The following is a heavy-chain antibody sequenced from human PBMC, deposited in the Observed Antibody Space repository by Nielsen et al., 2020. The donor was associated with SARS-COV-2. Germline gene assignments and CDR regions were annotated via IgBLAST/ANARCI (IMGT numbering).Heavy chain of an antibody. Sequence: GESLKISCAASGFTFNTYAMSWIRQAPGKGLEWISAISGGGTNSFYADSAKGRFTISRDNSNHTLYLQLTNLRAEDTAVYYCANDFGDCGSSTCRPKWGQGSRITVSS. V-gene: IGHV3-23*01. CDR2: ISGGGTNS. J-gene: IGHJ4*02. CDR3: ANDFGDCGSSTCRPK. CDR1: GFTFNTYA. D-gene: IGHD2-2*01.